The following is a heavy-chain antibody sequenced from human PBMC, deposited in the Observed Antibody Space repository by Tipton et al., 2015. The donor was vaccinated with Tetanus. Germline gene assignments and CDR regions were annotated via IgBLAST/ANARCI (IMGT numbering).Heavy chain of an antibody. CDR2: ISAYNGNT. CDR1: GYNFTSYG. Sequence: QSGPEVKKPGASVKVSCKASGYNFTSYGISWVRQAPRQGLEWMGWISAYNGNTNYAQKPQGRVTMTTDTSTSTAYMELRSLRSDDTAVYYCARTLRSYYFYYGMDVCGQGTTVTVAS. D-gene: IGHD2-15*01. V-gene: IGHV1-18*01. CDR3: ARTLRSYYFYYGMDV. J-gene: IGHJ6*02.